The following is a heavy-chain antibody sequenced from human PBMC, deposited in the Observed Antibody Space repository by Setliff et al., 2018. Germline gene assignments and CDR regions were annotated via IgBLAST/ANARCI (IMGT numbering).Heavy chain of an antibody. CDR1: GLPINSGYY. V-gene: IGHV4-38-2*01. CDR2: VYHMYQSKTT. D-gene: IGHD7-27*01. CDR3: ARYPSKLPELGIYGRFDF. J-gene: IGHJ4*02. Sequence: SETLSLTCAVSGLPINSGYYWGWIRQSPGKGLEWIGCVYHMYQSKTTYHNPSLKSRVTISIDTSRNQFSLKVTSVTAADTAVYFCARYPSKLPELGIYGRFDFWGQGARVTVSS.